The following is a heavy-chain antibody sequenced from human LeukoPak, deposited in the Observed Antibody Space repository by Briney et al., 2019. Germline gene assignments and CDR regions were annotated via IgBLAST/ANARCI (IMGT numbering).Heavy chain of an antibody. D-gene: IGHD4-17*01. CDR1: GYSFSIYG. J-gene: IGHJ4*02. V-gene: IGHV1-18*01. Sequence: ASVQVSCKASGYSFSIYGITWARQAPGQGLEYLGWISASDVTTNYAQKVQDRVTMTTDTSTSTAYLELRSLRSEDTAVYYCARCGAAVTTHFSHWGQGTLSPSPQ. CDR3: ARCGAAVTTHFSH. CDR2: ISASDVTT.